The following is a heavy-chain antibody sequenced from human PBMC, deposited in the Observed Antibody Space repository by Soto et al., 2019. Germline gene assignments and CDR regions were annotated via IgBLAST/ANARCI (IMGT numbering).Heavy chain of an antibody. CDR2: ISYDGSNK. CDR1: GFTFSSYA. CDR3: ARDREKGYSYGYGY. Sequence: QVQLVESGGGVVQPGRSLRLSCAASGFTFSSYAMHWVRQAPGKGQEWVAVISYDGSNKYYADSVKGRFTISRDNSKNTLYLQMNSLRAEDTAVYYCARDREKGYSYGYGYWGQGTLVTVSS. D-gene: IGHD5-18*01. J-gene: IGHJ4*02. V-gene: IGHV3-30-3*01.